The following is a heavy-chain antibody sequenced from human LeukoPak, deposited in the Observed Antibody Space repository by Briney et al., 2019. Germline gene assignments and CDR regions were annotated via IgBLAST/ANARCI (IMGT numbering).Heavy chain of an antibody. CDR2: INPNSGGT. CDR3: ARRADYYGSGSPYYFDY. CDR1: GYTFTGYY. V-gene: IGHV1-2*04. D-gene: IGHD3-10*01. Sequence: GASVKVSCKASGYTFTGYYMHWVRQAPGQGLEWMGWINPNSGGTNYAQKFQGWVTMTRDTSISTAYMELSRLRSDDTAVYYCARRADYYGSGSPYYFDYWGQGTLVTVSS. J-gene: IGHJ4*02.